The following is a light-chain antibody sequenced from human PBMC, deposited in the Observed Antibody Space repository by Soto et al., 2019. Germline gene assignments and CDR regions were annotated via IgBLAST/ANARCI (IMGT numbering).Light chain of an antibody. CDR1: TGAVTSDYY. CDR3: LLSYGDAHV. J-gene: IGLJ1*01. V-gene: IGLV7-43*01. Sequence: QAVVTQEPSLTVSPGWTVTLTCASSTGAVTSDYYPNWFQQKPGQPPRALIYSTSTKHSWTPARFSGSLLGGKAALTLSGVQPEDEAEYYCLLSYGDAHVFGTGTKVTVL. CDR2: STS.